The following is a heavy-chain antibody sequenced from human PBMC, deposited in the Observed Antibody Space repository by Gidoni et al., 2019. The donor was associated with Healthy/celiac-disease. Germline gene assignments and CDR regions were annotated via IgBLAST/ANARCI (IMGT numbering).Heavy chain of an antibody. D-gene: IGHD1-7*01. CDR3: TTDPRNYGDAFDI. J-gene: IGHJ3*02. V-gene: IGHV3-15*01. CDR1: GFPFSNAW. Sequence: EVQLVESGGGLVKPGGSLRLPCAASGFPFSNAWMSWVRQAPGKGREWVGRIKSKTDGGTTDYAAPVKGRFTISRDDSKNTLYLQMNSLKTEDTAVYYCTTDPRNYGDAFDIWGQGTMVTVSS. CDR2: IKSKTDGGTT.